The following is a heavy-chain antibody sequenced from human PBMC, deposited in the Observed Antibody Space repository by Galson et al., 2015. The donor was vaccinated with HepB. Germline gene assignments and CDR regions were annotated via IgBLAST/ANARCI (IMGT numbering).Heavy chain of an antibody. Sequence: QSGAEVKKPGESLRISCKGSGYSFTSYWISWVRQMPGKGLEWMGRIDPSDSYTNYSPSFQGHVTISADKSISTAYLQWSSLKASDTAMYYCARHYLPTAMVFDSGSQGGAFDIWGQGTMVTVSS. CDR2: IDPSDSYT. CDR3: ARHYLPTAMVFDSGSQGGAFDI. V-gene: IGHV5-10-1*01. J-gene: IGHJ3*02. D-gene: IGHD5-18*01. CDR1: GYSFTSYW.